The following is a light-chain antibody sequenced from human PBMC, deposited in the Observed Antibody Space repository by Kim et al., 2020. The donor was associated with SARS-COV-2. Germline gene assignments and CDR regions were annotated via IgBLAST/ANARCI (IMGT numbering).Light chain of an antibody. CDR2: AAS. J-gene: IGKJ2*01. CDR1: QGISSY. Sequence: DIQLTQSPSFLSASVGDRVTITCQASQGISSYLAWYQQKPGKAPKLLIYAASTLQSGVPSRFSGSGSGTEFTLTISSLQPEDFATYYCQQLNSYPYTFGQGTKLEI. V-gene: IGKV1-9*01. CDR3: QQLNSYPYT.